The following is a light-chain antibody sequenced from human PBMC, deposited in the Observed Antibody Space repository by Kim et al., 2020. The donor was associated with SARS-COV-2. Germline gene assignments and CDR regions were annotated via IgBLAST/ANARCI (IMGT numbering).Light chain of an antibody. J-gene: IGKJ2*01. V-gene: IGKV3-20*01. CDR1: QSVSSSY. CDR3: QQYGSSPEIYT. CDR2: GAS. Sequence: PGERATLSCRASQSVSSSYLAWYQQKPGQAPRLLIYGASSRATGIPDRFSGSGSGTDFTLTISRLEPEDFAVYYCQQYGSSPEIYTFGQGTKLEI.